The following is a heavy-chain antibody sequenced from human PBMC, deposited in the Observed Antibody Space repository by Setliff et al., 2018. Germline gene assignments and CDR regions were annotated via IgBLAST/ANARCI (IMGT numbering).Heavy chain of an antibody. D-gene: IGHD3-10*01. J-gene: IGHJ6*02. CDR3: ARGGLWFGELLWKYYYYGMDV. Sequence: KPSETLSLTCTVSGGSISSGSYYWSWIRQPAGKGLEWIGRIYTSGSTNCNPSLKSRVTISVDTSKNQFSPKLSSVAAADTAVYYCARGGLWFGELLWKYYYYGMDVWGQGTTVTVSS. V-gene: IGHV4-61*02. CDR1: GGSISSGSYY. CDR2: IYTSGST.